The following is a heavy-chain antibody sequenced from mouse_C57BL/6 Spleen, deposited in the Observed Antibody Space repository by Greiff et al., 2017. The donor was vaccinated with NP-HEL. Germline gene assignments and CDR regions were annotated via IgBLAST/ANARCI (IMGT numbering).Heavy chain of an antibody. J-gene: IGHJ1*03. V-gene: IGHV3-6*01. Sequence: EVKLEELGPGLVKPSQSLSLTCSVTGYSITSGYYWNWIRQFPGNNLEWMGYISYDGSNNYNPSLKNRISITRDTSKNQFFLKLNSVTTEDTATYYCARDDGYQSYWYFDVWGTGTTVTVSS. CDR1: GYSITSGYY. CDR3: ARDDGYQSYWYFDV. D-gene: IGHD2-3*01. CDR2: ISYDGSN.